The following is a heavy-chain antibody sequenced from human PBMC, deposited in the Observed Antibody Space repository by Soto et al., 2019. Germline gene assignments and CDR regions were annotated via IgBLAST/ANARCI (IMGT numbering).Heavy chain of an antibody. CDR3: ARGSGSSGWYYADY. J-gene: IGHJ4*02. CDR2: IWYDGSNT. V-gene: IGHV3-33*01. D-gene: IGHD6-19*01. Sequence: AGGSLRLSCAASGFTFSSYGMHWVRQAPGKGLEWVAVIWYDGSNTHYADSVKGRFTISRDNSKNTLYLKMNSLRAEDTAVYYCARGSGSSGWYYADYWGRGTLVTVSS. CDR1: GFTFSSYG.